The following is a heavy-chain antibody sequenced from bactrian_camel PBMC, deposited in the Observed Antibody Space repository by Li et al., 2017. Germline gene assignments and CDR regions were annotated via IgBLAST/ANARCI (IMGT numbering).Heavy chain of an antibody. CDR2: INSSGGRI. Sequence: VQLVESGGGLVRPGGSLRLSCVVSGGTFSTYDMSWVRQAPGKGLEWVSLINSSGGRIAYEDSVKGRFTISRDNAKKTLYLQMNNLKTEDTAVYYCASE. CDR1: GGTFSTYD. D-gene: IGHD3*01. V-gene: IGHV3S40*01.